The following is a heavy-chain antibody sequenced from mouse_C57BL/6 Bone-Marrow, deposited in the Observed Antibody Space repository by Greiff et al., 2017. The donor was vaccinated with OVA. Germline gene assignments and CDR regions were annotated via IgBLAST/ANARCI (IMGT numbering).Heavy chain of an antibody. Sequence: QVQLQQPGAELVRPGSSVKLSCKASGYTFTSYWMHWVKQRPIQGLEWIGNIDPSDSETHYNQKFKDKATLTVDKSSSTAYLQLSSLTSEDSAVYDCALFITTRCYWGQGTTLTVTS. J-gene: IGHJ2*01. D-gene: IGHD1-1*01. CDR3: ALFITTRCY. CDR1: GYTFTSYW. V-gene: IGHV1-52*01. CDR2: IDPSDSET.